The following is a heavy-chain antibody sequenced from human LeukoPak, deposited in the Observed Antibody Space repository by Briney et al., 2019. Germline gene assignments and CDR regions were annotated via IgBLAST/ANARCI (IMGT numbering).Heavy chain of an antibody. CDR2: IIPIFGTA. CDR3: ASGKYGLRSWFDP. V-gene: IGHV1-69*05. Sequence: GASVKVSCKASGGTFNRYAVTWVRQAPGQGLEWLGGIIPIFGTANYAQKFQGRVTITTDESTNTAYMELTSLTSEDTAVYYCASGKYGLRSWFDPWGQGTLVNVSP. D-gene: IGHD4-17*01. CDR1: GGTFNRYA. J-gene: IGHJ5*02.